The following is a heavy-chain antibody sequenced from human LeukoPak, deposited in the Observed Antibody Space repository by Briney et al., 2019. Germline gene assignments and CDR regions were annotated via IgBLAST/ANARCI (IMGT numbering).Heavy chain of an antibody. Sequence: GGSLRLSCAASGFTSSDYTMNWVRQAPGKGLEWVSSISSSSSYIYYADSVKGRFTISRDNAKNSLYLEMNNQRAEDTAVYYCARLQFPYGDYDGLNAFDIWGQGTMVTVSS. CDR1: GFTSSDYT. CDR2: ISSSSSYI. D-gene: IGHD4-17*01. V-gene: IGHV3-21*01. CDR3: ARLQFPYGDYDGLNAFDI. J-gene: IGHJ3*02.